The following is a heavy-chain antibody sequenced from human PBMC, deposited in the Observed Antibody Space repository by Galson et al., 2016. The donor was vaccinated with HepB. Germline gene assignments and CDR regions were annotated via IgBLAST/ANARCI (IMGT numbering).Heavy chain of an antibody. CDR1: GGSISSTTHY. V-gene: IGHV4-39*01. D-gene: IGHD1-26*01. J-gene: IGHJ4*02. CDR3: ATLVGASPHFDN. Sequence: SETLSLTCTVSGGSISSTTHYWGWIRQPPGKGLEWIAGMYYTGGTYYNSSLKSRVTIPVDTSKNQFSLKLSSVTAADTAVYYCATLVGASPHFDNWGQGTLVTVSS. CDR2: MYYTGGT.